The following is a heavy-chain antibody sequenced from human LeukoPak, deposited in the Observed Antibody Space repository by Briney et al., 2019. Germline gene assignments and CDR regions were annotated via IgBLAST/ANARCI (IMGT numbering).Heavy chain of an antibody. CDR2: ISSSSSYI. D-gene: IGHD2-15*01. CDR1: GFTFSSYS. J-gene: IGHJ4*02. CDR3: ASVTLRYCSGGSCYPDY. V-gene: IGHV3-21*01. Sequence: GGSLRLSCAASGFTFSSYSMNWVRQAPGKGLEWVSSISSSSSYIYYADSVKGRFTISRDNAKNSLYLQMNGLRAEDTAVYYCASVTLRYCSGGSCYPDYWGQGTLVTVSS.